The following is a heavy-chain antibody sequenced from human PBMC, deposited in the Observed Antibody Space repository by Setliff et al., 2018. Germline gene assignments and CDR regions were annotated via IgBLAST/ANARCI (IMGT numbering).Heavy chain of an antibody. J-gene: IGHJ6*03. CDR2: IYTDGST. V-gene: IGHV4-61*09. Sequence: SETLSLTCTASGGSLSSYNYWSWIRQPAGKGLEWIGQIYTDGSTNYNPSLKSRVTISVDKSKNQFSLKLSSVTAADTAVYYCARLSGFQYIDVWGKGTTVTVSS. CDR1: GGSLSSYNY. D-gene: IGHD3-3*01. CDR3: ARLSGFQYIDV.